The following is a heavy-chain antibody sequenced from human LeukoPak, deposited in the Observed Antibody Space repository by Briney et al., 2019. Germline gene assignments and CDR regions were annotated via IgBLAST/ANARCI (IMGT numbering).Heavy chain of an antibody. CDR2: ISYDGSNK. CDR3: AREDIVVVTASNSVYYYYYGMDV. J-gene: IGHJ6*02. Sequence: QPGRSLGLSCAASGFTFSSYAMHWVRQAPGKGLEWVAVISYDGSNKYYADSVKGRFTISRDNSKNTLYLQMDSLRAEDTAVYYCAREDIVVVTASNSVYYYYYGMDVWGQGTTVTVSS. V-gene: IGHV3-30-3*01. CDR1: GFTFSSYA. D-gene: IGHD2-21*02.